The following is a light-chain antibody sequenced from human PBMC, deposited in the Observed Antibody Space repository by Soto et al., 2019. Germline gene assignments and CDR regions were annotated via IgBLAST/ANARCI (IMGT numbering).Light chain of an antibody. CDR1: RGVSSGY. J-gene: IGKJ4*01. CDR3: QQYGSSPT. V-gene: IGKV3-20*01. Sequence: EIVLTQSPGSLSLSLGERATLSCRASRGVSSGYLAWYQQKPGQAPRLLIFGASIRATGIPDRFSGSGSGTDFTLSISRLEPEDFAVYFWQQYGSSPTFGGGTKVEIK. CDR2: GAS.